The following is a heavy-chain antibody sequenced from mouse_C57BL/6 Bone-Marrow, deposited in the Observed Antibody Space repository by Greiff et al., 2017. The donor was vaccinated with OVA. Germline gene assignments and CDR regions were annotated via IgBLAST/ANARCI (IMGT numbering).Heavy chain of an antibody. CDR3: ARRIFTTVVATGYYAMDY. D-gene: IGHD1-1*01. CDR2: IHPNSGST. CDR1: GYTFTSYW. Sequence: QVQLQQPGAELVKPGASVKLSCKASGYTFTSYWMHWVKQRPGQGLEWIGMIHPNSGSTNYNEKFKSKATLTVDKSSSTAYMQLSSLTSEDSAVXYCARRIFTTVVATGYYAMDYWGQGTSVTVSS. J-gene: IGHJ4*01. V-gene: IGHV1-64*01.